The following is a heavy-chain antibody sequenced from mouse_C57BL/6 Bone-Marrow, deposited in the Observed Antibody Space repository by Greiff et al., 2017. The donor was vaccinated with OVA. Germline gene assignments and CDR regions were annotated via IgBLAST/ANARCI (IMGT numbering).Heavy chain of an antibody. CDR3: VRQGGDAFAY. J-gene: IGHJ3*01. CDR2: IRSKSNNYAT. CDR1: GFSFNTYA. V-gene: IGHV10-1*01. Sequence: EVQRVESGGGLVQPKGSLKLSCAASGFSFNTYAMNWVRQAPGKGLEWVARIRSKSNNYATYYADSVKDRFTISRDDSESMLYLQMNNLKTEDTAMYYCVRQGGDAFAYWGQGTLVTVSA.